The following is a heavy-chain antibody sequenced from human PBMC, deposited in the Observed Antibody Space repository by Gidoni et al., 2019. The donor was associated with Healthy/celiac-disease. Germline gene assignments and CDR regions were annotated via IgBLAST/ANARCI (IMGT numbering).Heavy chain of an antibody. CDR3: AREGFGPGSF. V-gene: IGHV3-7*01. D-gene: IGHD3-10*01. Sequence: EVQLVESGGGLVEPGGFLRLSCTGSGITFSTYWRDWVRQAPGTGLEWVANIKQDGSEKNYVDSVKGRFTVSRDNAKNSVYLQMNSLRVEDTGVYYCAREGFGPGSFWGQGSLVTVSS. CDR1: GITFSTYW. J-gene: IGHJ4*02. CDR2: IKQDGSEK.